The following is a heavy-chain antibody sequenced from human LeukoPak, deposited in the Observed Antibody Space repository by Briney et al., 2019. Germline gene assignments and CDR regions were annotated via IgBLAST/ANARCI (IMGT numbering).Heavy chain of an antibody. CDR3: ARLGYVSGFDMGY. CDR1: GFTFTNYG. D-gene: IGHD5-12*01. V-gene: IGHV3-23*01. Sequence: GGSLRLSCAASGFTFTNYGMSWVRQAPGKGLEWVSAISGSGGSTYYADSVKGRFTISRDNSKNTLYLQMNSLRAEDTAVYYCARLGYVSGFDMGYWGQGTLVTVSS. CDR2: ISGSGGST. J-gene: IGHJ4*02.